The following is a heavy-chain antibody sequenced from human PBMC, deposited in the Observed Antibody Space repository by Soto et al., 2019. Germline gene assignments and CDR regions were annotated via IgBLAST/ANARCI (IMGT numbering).Heavy chain of an antibody. D-gene: IGHD2-15*01. Sequence: SETLSLTCTVSGGSISSYYWSWIRQPPGKGLEWIGYIYYSGSTNYNPSLKSRVTISVDTSKNQFSLKLSSVTAADTAVYYCARDKPPYCSGGSCYSFKGWFDPWGQGTLVTVSS. CDR1: GGSISSYY. CDR2: IYYSGST. V-gene: IGHV4-59*01. J-gene: IGHJ5*02. CDR3: ARDKPPYCSGGSCYSFKGWFDP.